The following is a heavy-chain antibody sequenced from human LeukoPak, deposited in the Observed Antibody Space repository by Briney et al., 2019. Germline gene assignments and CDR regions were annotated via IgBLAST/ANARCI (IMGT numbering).Heavy chain of an antibody. J-gene: IGHJ4*02. CDR2: INAGNGNT. CDR3: ARQREPTTKLRQLDY. CDR1: GYTFTSYA. V-gene: IGHV1-3*01. D-gene: IGHD4-11*01. Sequence: GASVKVSCKASGYTFTSYAMHWVRQAPGQRLEWMGWINAGNGNTKYSQKFQGRVTITRDTSASTAYMELSSLRSEDTAVYYCARQREPTTKLRQLDYWGQGTLVTVSS.